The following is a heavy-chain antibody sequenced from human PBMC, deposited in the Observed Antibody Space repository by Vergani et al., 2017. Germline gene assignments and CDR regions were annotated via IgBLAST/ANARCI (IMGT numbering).Heavy chain of an antibody. CDR3: ARYPHSIGVAGSLESGWFDP. D-gene: IGHD6-19*01. V-gene: IGHV4-38-2*02. J-gene: IGHJ5*02. CDR1: GYSISSGYY. Sequence: QVQLQESGPGLVKPSETLSLTCTVSGYSISSGYYSGWIRQPPGKGLEWIGSVYHSGSTYYNPSLKSRVTISVDTSKNQFSLKLNSVTAADTAVYYCARYPHSIGVAGSLESGWFDPWGQGTLVTVSS. CDR2: VYHSGST.